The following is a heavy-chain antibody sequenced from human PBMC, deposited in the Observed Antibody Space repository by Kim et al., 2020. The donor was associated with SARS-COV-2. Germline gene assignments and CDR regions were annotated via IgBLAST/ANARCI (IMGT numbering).Heavy chain of an antibody. CDR3: AKRALGGYCSGGSCYYFDY. CDR1: GFTFSSYA. J-gene: IGHJ4*02. CDR2: ISGSGGST. D-gene: IGHD2-15*01. Sequence: GGSLRLSCAASGFTFSSYAMSWVRQAPGKGLEWVSAISGSGGSTYYADSVKGRFTISRDNSKNTLYLQMNSLRAEDTAVYYCAKRALGGYCSGGSCYYFDYWGQGTLVTVSS. V-gene: IGHV3-23*01.